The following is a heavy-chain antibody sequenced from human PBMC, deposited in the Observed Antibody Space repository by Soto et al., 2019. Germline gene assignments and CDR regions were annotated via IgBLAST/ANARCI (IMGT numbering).Heavy chain of an antibody. V-gene: IGHV1-3*01. D-gene: IGHD4-17*01. J-gene: IGHJ5*02. CDR2: INAGNGNT. CDR1: GYTFTSYA. CDR3: ARVYKVTTVTKNPLFDP. Sequence: ASVKVSCKASGYTFTSYAMHWVRQAPGQRLEWMGWINAGNGNTKYSQKFQGRVTITRDTSASTAYMGLSSLRSEDTAVYYCARVYKVTTVTKNPLFDPWGQGTLVTVSS.